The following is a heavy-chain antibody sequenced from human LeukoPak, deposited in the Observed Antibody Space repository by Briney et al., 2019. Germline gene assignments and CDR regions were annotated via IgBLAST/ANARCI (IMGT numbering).Heavy chain of an antibody. Sequence: SVKVSCKASGGTFSSYAISWVRQAPGQGLEWMGRITPILGIANYAQKFQGRVTITADKSTSTAYMELSSLRSEDTAVYYCARDQYYYGSGRLPYYYYGMDVWGQGTTVTVSS. CDR2: ITPILGIA. V-gene: IGHV1-69*04. D-gene: IGHD3-10*01. J-gene: IGHJ6*02. CDR1: GGTFSSYA. CDR3: ARDQYYYGSGRLPYYYYGMDV.